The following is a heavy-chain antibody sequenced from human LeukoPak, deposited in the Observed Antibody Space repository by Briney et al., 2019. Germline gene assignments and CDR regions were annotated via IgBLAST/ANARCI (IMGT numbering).Heavy chain of an antibody. V-gene: IGHV3-74*01. CDR1: GFTFSSYW. D-gene: IGHD6-19*01. CDR2: INSDGSST. CDR3: ARDPGFGSGWPAYYYYMDV. Sequence: QPGGSLRLSCAASGFTFSSYWMHWVRQAPGKGLVWVSRINSDGSSTSYADSVKGRFTISRDNAKNTLYLQMNSLRAEDTAVYYCARDPGFGSGWPAYYYYMDVWGKGTTVTVSS. J-gene: IGHJ6*03.